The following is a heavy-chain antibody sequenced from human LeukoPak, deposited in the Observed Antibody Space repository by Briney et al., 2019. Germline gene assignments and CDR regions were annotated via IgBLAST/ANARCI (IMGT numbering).Heavy chain of an antibody. D-gene: IGHD3-22*01. J-gene: IGHJ4*02. Sequence: QSGGSLRLSCAASGFTFSSYAMSWVRQAPGKGLEWVSAISGSGGSTYYADSVKGRFTISRDNSKNTLCLQMNSLRAEDTAVYYCAKDQDFYDSSGYPDYWGQGTLVTVSS. CDR1: GFTFSSYA. V-gene: IGHV3-23*01. CDR2: ISGSGGST. CDR3: AKDQDFYDSSGYPDY.